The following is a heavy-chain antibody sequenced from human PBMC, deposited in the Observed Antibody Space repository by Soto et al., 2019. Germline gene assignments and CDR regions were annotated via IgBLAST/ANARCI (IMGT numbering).Heavy chain of an antibody. V-gene: IGHV4-34*01. CDR1: GGSLRGHY. CDR2: INHSGFT. J-gene: IGHJ4*02. D-gene: IGHD1-26*01. CDR3: ARAAVKLGATLFDS. Sequence: LSLTCAVSGGSLRGHYWSWIRQSPEKGLEWIGEINHSGFTNYNPTLKSRVTISRDASKNQFSLRLSSMTAADSAVYFCARAAVKLGATLFDSWGQGTLVTVSS.